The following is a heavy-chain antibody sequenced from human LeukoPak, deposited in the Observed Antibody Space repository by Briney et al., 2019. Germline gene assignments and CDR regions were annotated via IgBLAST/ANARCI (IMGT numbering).Heavy chain of an antibody. D-gene: IGHD6-13*01. CDR2: ISYDGSNK. Sequence: PGGSLRLSCAASGFIFSTSVIHWVRQAPGKGLEWVAVISYDGSNKYYADSVKGRFTISRDNSKNTLYLQMNSLRAEDTAVYYCAKDSEYSSSWHVLRFGANWFDPWGQGTLVTVSS. CDR1: GFIFSTSV. J-gene: IGHJ5*02. V-gene: IGHV3-30*18. CDR3: AKDSEYSSSWHVLRFGANWFDP.